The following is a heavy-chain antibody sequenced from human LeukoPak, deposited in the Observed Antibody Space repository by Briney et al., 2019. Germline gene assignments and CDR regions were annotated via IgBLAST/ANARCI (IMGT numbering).Heavy chain of an antibody. V-gene: IGHV1-18*01. CDR3: ARGKAAGTGTNWFDP. Sequence: ASVKVSCKASGYTFTSYGISWVRQAPGQGLEWMGWISAYNGNTNYAQKLQGRVTMTTDTSTSTAYMELRSLRSDDTAAYYCARGKAAGTGTNWFDPWGQGTLVTVSS. CDR2: ISAYNGNT. J-gene: IGHJ5*02. CDR1: GYTFTSYG. D-gene: IGHD6-13*01.